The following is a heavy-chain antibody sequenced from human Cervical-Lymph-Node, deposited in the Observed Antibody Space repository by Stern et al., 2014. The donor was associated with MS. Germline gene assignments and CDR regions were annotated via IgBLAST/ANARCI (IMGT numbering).Heavy chain of an antibody. J-gene: IGHJ4*02. V-gene: IGHV1-2*02. CDR2: INPNSGAT. Sequence: DQLVESGAEVKQPGASMKVTCKASENTFTGYYIHWVRQAPGQGLEWMGWINPNSGATTYAQRFQDRVSLTSDTSNTLAYMELDRLTSDDTAVYYCARISLGSGIDYWGQGSLVTVSS. CDR3: ARISLGSGIDY. CDR1: ENTFTGYY. D-gene: IGHD1-26*01.